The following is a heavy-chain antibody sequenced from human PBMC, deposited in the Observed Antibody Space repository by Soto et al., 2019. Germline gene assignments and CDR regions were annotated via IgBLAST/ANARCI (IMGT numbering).Heavy chain of an antibody. CDR2: ISGSGGTT. V-gene: IGHV3-23*01. J-gene: IGHJ4*02. CDR3: AKSKTDLRVTVFGLFIVSDF. CDR1: GFAFDNYA. D-gene: IGHD3-3*01. Sequence: EVQLLESGGSLVQPGGSLRLSCAASGFAFDNYAMIWVRQAPEKGLKWVSGISGSGGTTYYADSVKDRFTISRDNSKNTVFLQMNSLGAEDTAVYYCAKSKTDLRVTVFGLFIVSDFWGQGSLVTVSS.